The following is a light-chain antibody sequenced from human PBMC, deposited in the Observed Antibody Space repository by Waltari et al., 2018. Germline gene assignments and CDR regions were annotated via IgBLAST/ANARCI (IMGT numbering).Light chain of an antibody. CDR3: CSYAGSSTVV. V-gene: IGLV2-23*01. CDR2: EGD. CDR1: SSDVGGYNL. J-gene: IGLJ2*01. Sequence: QSALTQPASVSGSPGQSITLSCTETSSDVGGYNLVSWYQQHPGKVPKLIIYEGDRRPSGFSNRFSGSRSGNTASLTISGLQAEDEADYYCCSYAGSSTVVFGGGTKLTVL.